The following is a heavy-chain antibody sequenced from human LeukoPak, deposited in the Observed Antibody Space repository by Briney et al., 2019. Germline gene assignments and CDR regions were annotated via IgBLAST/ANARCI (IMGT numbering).Heavy chain of an antibody. D-gene: IGHD3-3*01. Sequence: ASVKVSCKASGYTFTSYGISWVRQAPGQGLEWMGWINPNSGGTNYAQKFQGRVTMTRDTSISTAYMELSRLRSDDTAVYYCARADYDFWSGYYTSPNYFDYWGQGTLVTVSS. CDR3: ARADYDFWSGYYTSPNYFDY. V-gene: IGHV1-2*02. J-gene: IGHJ4*02. CDR1: GYTFTSYG. CDR2: INPNSGGT.